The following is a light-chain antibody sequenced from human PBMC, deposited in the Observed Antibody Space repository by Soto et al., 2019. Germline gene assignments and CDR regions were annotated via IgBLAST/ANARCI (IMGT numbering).Light chain of an antibody. CDR2: DVF. Sequence: QSALTQPPSASGSLGQSVTISCSGTSKDVGRDHYVSWYQQHAGQTPKVIIYDVFQRPSGVPDRFSGSKSGTTAYLTVSNLQSEDEAEYFCSSYGGRNNFVVFGGGTKVTVL. J-gene: IGLJ2*01. CDR1: SKDVGRDHY. V-gene: IGLV2-8*01. CDR3: SSYGGRNNFVV.